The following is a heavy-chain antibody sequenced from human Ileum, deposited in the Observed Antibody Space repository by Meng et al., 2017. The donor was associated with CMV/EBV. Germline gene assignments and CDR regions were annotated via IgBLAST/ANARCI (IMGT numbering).Heavy chain of an antibody. CDR1: GYTFTGFY. CDR2: VDPNSGGT. Sequence: QVQLVQSGAEVKTRGASVKVSCKASGYTFTGFYIHWVRQAPGQGPEWMGWVDPNSGGTIYAQKFPGRVTMTRDTSISTVYMELSRLQSDDTAIYYCARDMWSGNSDYFDYWGQGTLVTVSS. J-gene: IGHJ4*02. V-gene: IGHV1-2*02. D-gene: IGHD3-3*01. CDR3: ARDMWSGNSDYFDY.